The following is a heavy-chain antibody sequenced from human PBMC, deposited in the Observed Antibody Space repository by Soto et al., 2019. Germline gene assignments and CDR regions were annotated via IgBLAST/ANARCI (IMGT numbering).Heavy chain of an antibody. CDR1: GGSISSFTYY. CDR3: ARRERYYGSPGWFDP. CDR2: VSYNENT. Sequence: SETLSLTCSVSGGSISSFTYYWGWIRQPPGKGLEWIGTVSYNENTYYNPSLKSRVTITVDTAKNQFSLNLRSVTAADTARYFRARRERYYGSPGWFDPWGPGTLVTVSS. J-gene: IGHJ5*02. V-gene: IGHV4-39*01. D-gene: IGHD3-10*01.